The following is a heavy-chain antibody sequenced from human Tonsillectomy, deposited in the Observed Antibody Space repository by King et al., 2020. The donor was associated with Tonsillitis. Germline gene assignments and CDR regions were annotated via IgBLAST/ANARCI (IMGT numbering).Heavy chain of an antibody. V-gene: IGHV3-21*01. CDR1: GFTFSSYS. CDR3: AGGSGSGWSQAEYFQH. Sequence: VQLVESGGGLVKPGGSLRLSCAASGFTFSSYSMNLVRQAPGKGLEWVSSISSSSSYIYYEDSVKGRFTISRDNAKKSLSLQMNSLRAEDTAVYYCAGGSGSGWSQAEYFQHWGQGTLVTVSS. J-gene: IGHJ1*01. D-gene: IGHD6-19*01. CDR2: ISSSSSYI.